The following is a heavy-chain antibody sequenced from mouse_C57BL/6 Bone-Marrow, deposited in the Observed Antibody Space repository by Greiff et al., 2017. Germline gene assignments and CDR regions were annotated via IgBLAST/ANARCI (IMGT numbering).Heavy chain of an antibody. J-gene: IGHJ4*01. CDR3: ATESTVVAPYYAVDY. Sequence: EVQLQQSGAELVRPGASVKLSCTASGFNFKDDYMHWVKQRPEQGLEWIGWIDPENGDTEYASKFQGKATITADTSSNTAYLQLSSLTSEDTAVYYCATESTVVAPYYAVDYGGRGTAVTVSA. CDR1: GFNFKDDY. D-gene: IGHD1-1*01. V-gene: IGHV14-4*01. CDR2: IDPENGDT.